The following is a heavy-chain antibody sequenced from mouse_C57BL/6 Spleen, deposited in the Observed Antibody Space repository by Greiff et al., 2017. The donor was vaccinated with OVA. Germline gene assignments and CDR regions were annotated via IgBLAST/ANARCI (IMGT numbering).Heavy chain of an antibody. Sequence: VQLQQSGAELVKPGASVKVSCKASGYTFTSYWMHWVQQSPGQGLEWIGRIHPSDSDTNYTQLFTGMAILTVDKSSSSVYMLLSSLASENSAVYCGAMELAGSYFDYWGQGTTLTVSS. V-gene: IGHV1-74*01. CDR2: IHPSDSDT. J-gene: IGHJ2*01. D-gene: IGHD4-1*01. CDR3: AMELAGSYFDY. CDR1: GYTFTSYW.